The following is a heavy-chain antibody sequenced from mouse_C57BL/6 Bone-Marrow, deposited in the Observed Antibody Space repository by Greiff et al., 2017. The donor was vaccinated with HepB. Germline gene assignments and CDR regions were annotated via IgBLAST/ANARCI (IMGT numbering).Heavy chain of an antibody. Sequence: EVQLQESGGDLVKPGGSLKLSCAASGFTFSSYGMSWVRQTPDKRLEWVATISSGGSYTYYPDSVKGRFTISRDNAKNTLYLQMSSLKSEDTAMYYCARGGFAYWGQVTLVTVSA. J-gene: IGHJ3*01. CDR2: ISSGGSYT. CDR3: ARGGFAY. V-gene: IGHV5-6*01. CDR1: GFTFSSYG.